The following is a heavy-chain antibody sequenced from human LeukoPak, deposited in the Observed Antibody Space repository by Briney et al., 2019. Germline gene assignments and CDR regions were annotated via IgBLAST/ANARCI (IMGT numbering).Heavy chain of an antibody. J-gene: IGHJ3*02. Sequence: GESLKISCKGSGYSFTSYWIGWVRQMPGKGLEWMGIIYPGDSDTRFSPSFQGQVTISADKSISTAYLQWSSLKASDTAMYYCARLSYYYGSGNAFDIWGQGTMVTVSS. CDR2: IYPGDSDT. CDR1: GYSFTSYW. D-gene: IGHD3-10*01. V-gene: IGHV5-51*01. CDR3: ARLSYYYGSGNAFDI.